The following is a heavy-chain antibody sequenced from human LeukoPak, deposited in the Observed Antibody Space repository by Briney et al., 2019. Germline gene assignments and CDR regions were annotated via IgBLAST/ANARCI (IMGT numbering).Heavy chain of an antibody. J-gene: IGHJ4*02. CDR3: ARKCHGSGNYCPDY. CDR2: ISGSSSTI. Sequence: GGSLRLSCAASGFTFSTYSMNWVRQAPGKGLEWVSYISGSSSTIYYADSVKGRFTISRDNAKNSLYLQMNSLRDDDTAVYYCARKCHGSGNYCPDYWGQGTLVTVSS. D-gene: IGHD3-10*01. V-gene: IGHV3-48*02. CDR1: GFTFSTYS.